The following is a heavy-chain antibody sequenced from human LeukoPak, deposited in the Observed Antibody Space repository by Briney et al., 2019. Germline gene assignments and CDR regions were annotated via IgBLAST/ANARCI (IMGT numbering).Heavy chain of an antibody. J-gene: IGHJ4*02. Sequence: PGGSLRLSCAASGFTVSSNYMSWVRQAPGKGLEWVSVIYSGGSTYYADSVKGRFTISRDNSKNTLYLQMSSLRAEDTAVYYCAREGPPGGYKASDYWGQGTLVTVSS. CDR3: AREGPPGGYKASDY. V-gene: IGHV3-66*01. CDR1: GFTVSSNY. D-gene: IGHD3-22*01. CDR2: IYSGGST.